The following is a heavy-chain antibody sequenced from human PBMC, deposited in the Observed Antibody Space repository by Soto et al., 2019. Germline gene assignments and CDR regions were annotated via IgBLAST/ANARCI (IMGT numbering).Heavy chain of an antibody. CDR3: ARDYYKYYDSSGYYRSPAY. J-gene: IGHJ4*02. CDR1: GFTFSSYA. Sequence: GGALRLSCAASGFTFSSYAMHWVRQAPGKGLEWVALISYDGSDKDYADSVKGRFTISRDNSRNTLFLQMNSLRAEDTAVYYCARDYYKYYDSSGYYRSPAYWGQGTLVTVSS. CDR2: ISYDGSDK. V-gene: IGHV3-30-3*01. D-gene: IGHD3-22*01.